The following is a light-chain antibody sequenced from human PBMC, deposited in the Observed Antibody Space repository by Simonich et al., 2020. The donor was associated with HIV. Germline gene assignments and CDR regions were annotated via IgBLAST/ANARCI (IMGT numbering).Light chain of an antibody. Sequence: DIVMTQSPDSLAVSLGERATINCKSSRNILYNSNNKNYLAWYQQKPGQPPNLLIYGAFPRESGVPDRFSASGSGTDFTLTISSLQAEDVAVYYCQQYYTTPPTFGQGTKVEIK. CDR3: QQYYTTPPT. V-gene: IGKV4-1*01. CDR1: RNILYNSNNKNY. J-gene: IGKJ1*01. CDR2: GAF.